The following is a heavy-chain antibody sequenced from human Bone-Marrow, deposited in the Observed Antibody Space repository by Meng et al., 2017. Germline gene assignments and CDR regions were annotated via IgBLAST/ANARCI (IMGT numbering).Heavy chain of an antibody. Sequence: GESLKISCAASGFTFSSYEMNWVRQAPGKGLEWVSYISSSGSTIYYADSVKGRFTISRDNAKNSLYLQMNSLRAEDTAVYYCARKYYDFWSGYYSRRRAVGAFDIWGQGKRVTVSS. CDR2: ISSSGSTI. CDR3: ARKYYDFWSGYYSRRRAVGAFDI. D-gene: IGHD3-3*01. CDR1: GFTFSSYE. J-gene: IGHJ3*02. V-gene: IGHV3-48*03.